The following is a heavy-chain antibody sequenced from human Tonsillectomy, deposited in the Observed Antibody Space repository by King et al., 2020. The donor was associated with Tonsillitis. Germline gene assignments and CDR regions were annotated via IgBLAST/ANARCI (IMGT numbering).Heavy chain of an antibody. CDR1: GGSISSSSYY. CDR3: ASCIAVADVFNCFDP. V-gene: IGHV4-39*07. J-gene: IGHJ5*02. CDR2: IYYSGST. D-gene: IGHD6-19*01. Sequence: LQLQESGPGLVKPSETLSLTCTVSGGSISSSSYYWGWIRQPPGKGLEWIGSIYYSGSTYYNPSLKSRVTISVDTSKNQFSLKLSSVTTADTAVYYCASCIAVADVFNCFDPWGQGTLVTVSS.